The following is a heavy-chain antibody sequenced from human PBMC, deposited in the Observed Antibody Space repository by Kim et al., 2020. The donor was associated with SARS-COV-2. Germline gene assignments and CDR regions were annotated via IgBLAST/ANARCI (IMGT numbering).Heavy chain of an antibody. CDR3: ARVRGPRYSSGWFDP. Sequence: SETLSLTCAVYGGSFSGYYWSWIRQPPGKGLEWIGEINHSGSTNYNPSLKSRVTISVDTSKNQFSLKLSSVTAADTAVYYCARVRGPRYSSGWFDPWGQGTLVTVSS. D-gene: IGHD6-25*01. CDR1: GGSFSGYY. CDR2: INHSGST. V-gene: IGHV4-34*01. J-gene: IGHJ5*02.